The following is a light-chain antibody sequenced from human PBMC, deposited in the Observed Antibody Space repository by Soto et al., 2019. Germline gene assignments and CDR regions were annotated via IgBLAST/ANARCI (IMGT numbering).Light chain of an antibody. CDR3: QQHGSSIRT. V-gene: IGKV3-20*01. J-gene: IGKJ1*01. Sequence: EIVLTQSPGTLSLSPGERATLSCRASQSIFSNYLAWYQQKPGQAPRLLIYGASTRVTGIPDRFRGSGSGTDFTLPSSRLETEDFAVYSCQQHGSSIRTFGQGTKVEIK. CDR1: QSIFSNY. CDR2: GAS.